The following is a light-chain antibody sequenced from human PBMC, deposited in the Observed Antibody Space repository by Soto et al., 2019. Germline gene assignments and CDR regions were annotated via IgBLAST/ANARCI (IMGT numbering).Light chain of an antibody. V-gene: IGKV3-15*01. J-gene: IGKJ1*01. Sequence: EIVMTQSPVTLSVSPGERATHSCRASESVSTNLAWYQQKPGQAPRLLIYVASTRATGVPARFTGGGSGTEFTLTISSLQSEDFAVYYCHHFNHWPWTFGQGTKVEIK. CDR1: ESVSTN. CDR3: HHFNHWPWT. CDR2: VAS.